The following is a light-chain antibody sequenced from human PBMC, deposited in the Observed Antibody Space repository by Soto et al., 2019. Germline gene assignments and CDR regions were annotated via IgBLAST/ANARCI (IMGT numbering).Light chain of an antibody. V-gene: IGKV2-30*01. CDR1: ESPVITDGDTL. J-gene: IGKJ2*01. CDR3: MQGARWPYT. CDR2: RVS. Sequence: IVLTQSPLSLPVTLGQPASISCRSSESPVITDGDTLLNWFQQRPDQSPRRLFYRVSNRDFGVPDKFSGSGSGTEFTLKISSVEAEDVAIYYCMQGARWPYTFGQGTKLEI.